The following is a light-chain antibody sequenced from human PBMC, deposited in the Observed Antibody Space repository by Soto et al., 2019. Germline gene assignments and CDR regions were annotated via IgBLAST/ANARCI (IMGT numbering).Light chain of an antibody. CDR3: QQYGNSPLT. V-gene: IGKV3-20*01. J-gene: IGKJ4*01. Sequence: EIVLTQSPGTLSLSPGERATLSCRASQSVRSTYLAWYQQKPGQAPRLLIYGASSRATGIPDRFSGSGSGTDFTHTISRLEPEDFAVYYCQQYGNSPLTFGGGTKVEIK. CDR1: QSVRSTY. CDR2: GAS.